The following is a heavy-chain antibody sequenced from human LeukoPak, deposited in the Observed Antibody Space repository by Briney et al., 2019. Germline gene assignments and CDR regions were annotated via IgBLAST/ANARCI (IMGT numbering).Heavy chain of an antibody. CDR3: AKDLGYCSGGSCGDY. Sequence: GGSLRLSCAASGFTFSSYAMSWVRQAPGKGLEWVSAISGSGGSTYYADSVKGRFTISRDNSKNTLYLQMNSLRAEDTAVYYCAKDLGYCSGGSCGDYWGQGTLVTVSS. D-gene: IGHD2-15*01. CDR1: GFTFSSYA. V-gene: IGHV3-23*01. CDR2: ISGSGGST. J-gene: IGHJ4*02.